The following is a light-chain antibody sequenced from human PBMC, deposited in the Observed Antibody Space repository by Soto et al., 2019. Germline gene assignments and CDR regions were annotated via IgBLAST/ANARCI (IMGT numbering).Light chain of an antibody. CDR1: RSDVGGYKY. Sequence: QSALTQPASVSGSPGQSITISCTGTRSDVGGYKYVSWYQQHPGKAPKLMIYEVSNRPSGVSNRFSGSKSGNTASLTISGLQAEDEADYYCSSYTSSRTLYVFGTGTKVTVL. CDR3: SSYTSSRTLYV. J-gene: IGLJ1*01. V-gene: IGLV2-14*01. CDR2: EVS.